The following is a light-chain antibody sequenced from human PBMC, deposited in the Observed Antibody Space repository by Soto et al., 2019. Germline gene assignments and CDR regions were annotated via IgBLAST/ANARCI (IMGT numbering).Light chain of an antibody. CDR1: SSDVGGYNY. Sequence: QSVLTQPASVSGSPGQSITISCTGTSSDVGGYNYVSWYQQHPGKAPKLMIYDVSNRPSGVSNRFSGSKSGNTASLTISGLQAEDEADYYCSSYTSSSTIVFGTGTEVTVL. CDR2: DVS. J-gene: IGLJ1*01. V-gene: IGLV2-14*01. CDR3: SSYTSSSTIV.